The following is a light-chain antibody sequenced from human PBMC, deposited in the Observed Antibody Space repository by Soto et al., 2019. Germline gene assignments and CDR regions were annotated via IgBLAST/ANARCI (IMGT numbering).Light chain of an antibody. CDR3: ETWGTGIHYV. J-gene: IGLJ1*01. Sequence: QLVLTQSPSASASLGASVKLTCTLSSGHSSYAIAWHQQQPEKGPRYLMKLNSDGSHSKGDGIPDRFSGSSSGAERYLTISSHQSEDEADYYCETWGTGIHYVFGTGTKLTV. CDR2: LNSDGSH. CDR1: SGHSSYA. V-gene: IGLV4-69*01.